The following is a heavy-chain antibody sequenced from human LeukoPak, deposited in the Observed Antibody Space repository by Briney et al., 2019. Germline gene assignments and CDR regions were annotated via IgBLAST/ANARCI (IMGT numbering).Heavy chain of an antibody. V-gene: IGHV3-33*01. Sequence: GRSLRLSCAASGFTFSSYGMHWVRQAPGKGLEWVAVIWYDGSNKYCADSVKGRFTISRDNSKNTLYLQMNSLRAEDTAVYYCARDGWVITVREMGDLDYWGQGTLVTVSS. D-gene: IGHD5-24*01. CDR3: ARDGWVITVREMGDLDY. J-gene: IGHJ4*02. CDR1: GFTFSSYG. CDR2: IWYDGSNK.